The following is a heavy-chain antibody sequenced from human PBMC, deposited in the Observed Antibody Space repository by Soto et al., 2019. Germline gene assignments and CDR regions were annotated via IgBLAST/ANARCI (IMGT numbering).Heavy chain of an antibody. CDR2: ISPNSGGT. Sequence: GASLKVSCKASGYTFTGYYMHWVRQAPGQGLEWMGWISPNSGGTFAAQKFQGRVAMTRDTSVNMAYMELTSLKSDDTAVYYCARQRKGAAAGPVDAFDIWGQGTMVTVSS. J-gene: IGHJ3*02. V-gene: IGHV1-2*02. D-gene: IGHD6-13*01. CDR3: ARQRKGAAAGPVDAFDI. CDR1: GYTFTGYY.